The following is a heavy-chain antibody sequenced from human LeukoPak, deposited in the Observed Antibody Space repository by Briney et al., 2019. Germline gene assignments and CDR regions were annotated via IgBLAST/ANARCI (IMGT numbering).Heavy chain of an antibody. CDR2: ISGSGGST. Sequence: GGSLRLSCAASGFTFSSYAMSWVRQAPGKGLEWVSAISGSGGSTYYADSVKGRFTISRDNSKNTLYLQMNSLRAEDTAVYYCAKDQSIFGVVIIWSASWFDPWGQGTLVTVSS. CDR3: AKDQSIFGVVIIWSASWFDP. J-gene: IGHJ5*02. V-gene: IGHV3-23*01. D-gene: IGHD3-3*01. CDR1: GFTFSSYA.